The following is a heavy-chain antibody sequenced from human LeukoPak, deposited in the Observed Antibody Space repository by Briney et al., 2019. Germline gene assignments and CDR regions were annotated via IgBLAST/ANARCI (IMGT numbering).Heavy chain of an antibody. V-gene: IGHV3-23*01. CDR2: ISVSGGST. CDR1: GFTYSSYA. Sequence: GGTLRLSCAASGFTYSSYAMSWVRQAPGKGLEWVSAISVSGGSTYYADSVKGRFTISRDNSKNTLYLQMNSLRAEETAVYYCAKERSRGGDCLDYWGQGTLVTVSS. J-gene: IGHJ4*02. D-gene: IGHD2-21*02. CDR3: AKERSRGGDCLDY.